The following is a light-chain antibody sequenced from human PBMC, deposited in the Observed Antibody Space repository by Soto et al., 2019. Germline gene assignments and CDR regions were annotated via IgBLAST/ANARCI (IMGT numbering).Light chain of an antibody. V-gene: IGKV3-15*01. CDR2: GAS. J-gene: IGKJ1*01. CDR3: QQYNNWPWT. Sequence: IVMTQSPATLSVSTGGRATLSCRASQSISDTLAWYQQKPGHAPRLLIYGASTRATGFPARFSGSGSGTDFTLTISSLQSEDFAVYYCQQYNNWPWTFGQGTMVDIK. CDR1: QSISDT.